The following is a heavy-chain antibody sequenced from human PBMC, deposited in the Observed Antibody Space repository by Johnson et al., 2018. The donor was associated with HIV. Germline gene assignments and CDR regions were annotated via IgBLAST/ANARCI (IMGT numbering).Heavy chain of an antibody. V-gene: IGHV3-74*03. Sequence: EQLVESGGGLVQPGGSLTLSCTASGFPFSSSWMHWVRQAPGKGLVWVSRINSDGGSTAYADSVEGRFTISRDNSKNTLYLQMNSLRAEDTAVYYCATSLYYYDSSGFSFDAFDIWGQGTLVTVSS. D-gene: IGHD3-22*01. CDR2: INSDGGST. CDR1: GFPFSSSW. CDR3: ATSLYYYDSSGFSFDAFDI. J-gene: IGHJ3*02.